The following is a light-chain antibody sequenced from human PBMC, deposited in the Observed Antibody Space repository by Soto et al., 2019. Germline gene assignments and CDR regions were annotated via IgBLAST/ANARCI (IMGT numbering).Light chain of an antibody. CDR1: QSISRH. J-gene: IGKJ1*01. CDR3: QQSSSTPWT. CDR2: AAS. V-gene: IGKV1-39*01. Sequence: DIQMTQSPSSLSASVGDRVTVTCRASQSISRHLNWYQQKPGKAPKLLIYAASSLQSGVPSRFSGSGSGTEFTLTISSLQPEDFATYSCQQSSSTPWTFDQGTKVEI.